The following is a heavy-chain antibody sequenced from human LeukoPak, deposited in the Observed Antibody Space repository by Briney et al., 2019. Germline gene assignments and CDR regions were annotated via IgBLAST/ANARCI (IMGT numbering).Heavy chain of an antibody. V-gene: IGHV4-4*07. CDR3: ATMAYDFWSGYYDY. D-gene: IGHD3-3*01. J-gene: IGHJ4*02. CDR1: GGSISSYY. Sequence: LETLSLTCTVSGGSISSYYWSWIRQPAGKGLEWIGRIYTSGSTNYNPSLKSRVTMSVDTSKNQFSLKLSSVTPADTAVYYCATMAYDFWSGYYDYWGQGTLVTVSS. CDR2: IYTSGST.